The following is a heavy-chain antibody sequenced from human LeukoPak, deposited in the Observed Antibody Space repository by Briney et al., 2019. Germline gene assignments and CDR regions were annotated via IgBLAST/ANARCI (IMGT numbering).Heavy chain of an antibody. V-gene: IGHV1-18*01. Sequence: ASVKVSCKASGYTFTSYGISWVRQAPGQGLEWMGWISAYNGNTNYAHNVQGRVTMTTDTSTSTAYMELRSLRSDDTAVYYCARAPSMANFDYWGQGTLVTVSS. CDR3: ARAPSMANFDY. CDR1: GYTFTSYG. D-gene: IGHD2/OR15-2a*01. J-gene: IGHJ4*02. CDR2: ISAYNGNT.